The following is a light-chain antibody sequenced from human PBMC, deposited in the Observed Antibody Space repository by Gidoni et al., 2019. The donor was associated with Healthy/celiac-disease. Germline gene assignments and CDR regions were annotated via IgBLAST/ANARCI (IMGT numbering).Light chain of an antibody. CDR2: AAS. J-gene: IGKJ2*01. Sequence: DIQMTQSPPSLSASVGDRVTITCRASQSISSYLNWYQQKPGKAPKLLIYAASSLQSGVPSRFSGSGSGTDFTLTISSLQPEDFATYYCQQSYSTPPTFXQXTKLEIK. CDR1: QSISSY. V-gene: IGKV1-39*01. CDR3: QQSYSTPPT.